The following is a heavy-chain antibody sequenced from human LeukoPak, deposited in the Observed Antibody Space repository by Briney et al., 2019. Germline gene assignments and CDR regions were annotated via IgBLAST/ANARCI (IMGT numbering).Heavy chain of an antibody. V-gene: IGHV3-21*01. CDR3: ASSSSDYGGYFDY. CDR1: GFTFSSYS. CDR2: ISSSSSYI. Sequence: GGSLRLSCAASGFTFSSYSMNWVRQAPGKGLEWFSSISSSSSYIYYADSVKGRFTISRDNAKNSLYLQMNSLRAEDTAVYYCASSSSDYGGYFDYWGQGTLVTVSS. J-gene: IGHJ4*02. D-gene: IGHD4-23*01.